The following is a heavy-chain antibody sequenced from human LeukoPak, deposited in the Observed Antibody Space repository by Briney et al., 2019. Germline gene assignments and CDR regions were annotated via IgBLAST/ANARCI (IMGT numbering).Heavy chain of an antibody. CDR2: INHSGST. V-gene: IGHV4-34*01. Sequence: GSLRLSCAASGFTFSTYAMSWVRQPPGKGLEWIGEINHSGSTNYNPSLKSRVTISVDTSKNQFSLKLGSVTAADTAVYYCARLTVNYYYYYMDVWGKGTTVTVSS. CDR1: GFTFSTYA. J-gene: IGHJ6*03. CDR3: ARLTVNYYYYYMDV. D-gene: IGHD4-11*01.